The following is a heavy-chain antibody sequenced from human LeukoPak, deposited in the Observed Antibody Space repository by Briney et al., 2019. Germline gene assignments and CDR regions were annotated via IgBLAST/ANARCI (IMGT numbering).Heavy chain of an antibody. V-gene: IGHV4-4*07. D-gene: IGHD3-10*01. CDR3: ARDRVRGEYYYGSGSSTGLFDY. Sequence: PSETLSLTCTVSGGSISSYYWSWIRQPAGKGLEWIGRIYTSGSTNYNPSLKSRVTMSVDTSKNQFSLKLSSVTAADTAVYYCARDRVRGEYYYGSGSSTGLFDYWGQGTLVTVSS. CDR2: IYTSGST. CDR1: GGSISSYY. J-gene: IGHJ4*02.